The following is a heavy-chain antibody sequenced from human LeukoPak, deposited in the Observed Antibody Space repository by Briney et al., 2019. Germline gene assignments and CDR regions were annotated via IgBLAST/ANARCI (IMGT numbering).Heavy chain of an antibody. CDR1: GYSISSGYY. Sequence: SETLSLTCAASGYSISSGYYWGWIRQPPGTGLEWIGSIYHSGSTYYNPSLKSRVTISVDTSKNQFSLKLSSVTAADTAVYYCARDRITGTTDFDYWGQGTLVTVSS. V-gene: IGHV4-38-2*02. CDR3: ARDRITGTTDFDY. D-gene: IGHD1-20*01. J-gene: IGHJ4*02. CDR2: IYHSGST.